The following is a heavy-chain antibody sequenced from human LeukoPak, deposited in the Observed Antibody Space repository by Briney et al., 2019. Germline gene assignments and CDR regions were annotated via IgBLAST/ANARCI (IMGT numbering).Heavy chain of an antibody. CDR1: GFTFSSHG. CDR2: ISGSGDYT. CDR3: AKVTYGSGTYGAFDS. V-gene: IGHV3-23*01. D-gene: IGHD3-10*01. J-gene: IGHJ4*02. Sequence: GGSLRLSCAASGFTFSSHGMSWVRQAPGKGLEWVSTISGSGDYTYYADSVKGRFTISRDNSKNTLDLQMNSLRAEDTAVYYCAKVTYGSGTYGAFDSWGQGTLVTVSS.